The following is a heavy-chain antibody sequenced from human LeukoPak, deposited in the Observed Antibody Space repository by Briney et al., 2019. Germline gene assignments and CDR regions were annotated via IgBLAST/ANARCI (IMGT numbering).Heavy chain of an antibody. CDR1: RYTFTGYY. V-gene: IGHV1-2*02. CDR3: ARTHRSSWSNY. D-gene: IGHD6-13*01. Sequence: ASVKVSYKPSRYTFTGYYMHWVRQAPGQEREGMGWISANSGGTNYEQKFQGRVTMTRDTFISKAYMELGRLRSDDTAVYYCARTHRSSWSNYWGQGTLVTVSS. CDR2: ISANSGGT. J-gene: IGHJ4*02.